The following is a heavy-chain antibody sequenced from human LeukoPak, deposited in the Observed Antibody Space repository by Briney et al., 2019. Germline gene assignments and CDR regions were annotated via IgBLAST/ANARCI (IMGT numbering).Heavy chain of an antibody. CDR2: INHSGST. D-gene: IGHD3-10*01. CDR1: GGSFSGYY. V-gene: IGHV4-34*01. Sequence: TSETLSLTCAVYGGSFSGYYWSWIRQPPGKGLEWIGEINHSGSTNYNPSLKSRVTISVDTSKNQFSLKLSSVTAADTAVYYCARGFTMVRGINWFDPWGQGTLVTVSS. J-gene: IGHJ5*02. CDR3: ARGFTMVRGINWFDP.